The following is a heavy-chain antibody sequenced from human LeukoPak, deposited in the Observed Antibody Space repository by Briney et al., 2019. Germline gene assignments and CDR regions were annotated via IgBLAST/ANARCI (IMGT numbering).Heavy chain of an antibody. CDR3: ARGSGKIFGVDK. CDR1: GGSISSGDYY. V-gene: IGHV4-30-4*01. J-gene: IGHJ4*02. CDR2: IYYSGST. D-gene: IGHD3-3*01. Sequence: SETLSLTCTVSGGSISSGDYYWSWIRQPPGKGLEWIGYIYYSGSTYYNPSFKSRVTISVDTSKNQFSLKLSSVTAADTAVYYCARGSGKIFGVDKWGQGTLVTVSS.